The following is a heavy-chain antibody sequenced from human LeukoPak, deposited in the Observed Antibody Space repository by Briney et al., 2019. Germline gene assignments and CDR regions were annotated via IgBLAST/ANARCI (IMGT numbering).Heavy chain of an antibody. J-gene: IGHJ4*02. Sequence: QSGGSLRLSCTASKFTFSHYGMQWVRQAPGKGLEWVAVISSDGSIKVYADSVKGRFTLSRDNSINTVDLQMNSLRAEDTAVYYCLKEYHSRGFGAYFDYWGQGTLVTVSS. CDR2: ISSDGSIK. CDR1: KFTFSHYG. V-gene: IGHV3-30*18. D-gene: IGHD3-3*01. CDR3: LKEYHSRGFGAYFDY.